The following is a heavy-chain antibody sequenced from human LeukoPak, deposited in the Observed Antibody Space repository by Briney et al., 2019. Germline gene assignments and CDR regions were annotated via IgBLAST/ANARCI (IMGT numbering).Heavy chain of an antibody. D-gene: IGHD2-21*02. J-gene: IGHJ3*02. CDR1: GGSISSSSYY. Sequence: SQTLSLTCTVSGGSISSSSYYWSWIRQPAGKGLEWIGRIYTSGSTNYNPSLKSRVTMSVDTSKNQFSLKLSSVTAADTAVYYCARSVDFYYGAFDIWGQGTMVTVSS. CDR2: IYTSGST. V-gene: IGHV4-61*02. CDR3: ARSVDFYYGAFDI.